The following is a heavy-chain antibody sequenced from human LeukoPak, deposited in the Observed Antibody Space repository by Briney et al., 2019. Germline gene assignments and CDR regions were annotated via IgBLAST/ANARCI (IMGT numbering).Heavy chain of an antibody. J-gene: IGHJ5*02. Sequence: SETLSLTCAVYGGSFSGYYWSWIRQPPGKGLEWIGEINHSGSTNYNPSLKSRVTISVDTSKNQFSLKLSSVTAADTAVYYCARDFSGFDPWGQGTLVTVSP. CDR2: INHSGST. CDR1: GGSFSGYY. D-gene: IGHD2-15*01. V-gene: IGHV4-34*01. CDR3: ARDFSGFDP.